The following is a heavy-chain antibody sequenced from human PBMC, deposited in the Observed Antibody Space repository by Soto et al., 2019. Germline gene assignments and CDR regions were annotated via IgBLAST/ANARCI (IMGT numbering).Heavy chain of an antibody. J-gene: IGHJ4*02. Sequence: QVQLQESGPGLVKPSQTLSLTCTVSGVSISSGGYYWSWIRQHPGKGLEWIGYIYYSGSTYYNPSLKSRVTISVDTSKNQFSLKLSSVTAADTAVYYCARDSRQGNGYQFDYWGQGTLVTVSS. V-gene: IGHV4-31*03. CDR2: IYYSGST. CDR1: GVSISSGGYY. CDR3: ARDSRQGNGYQFDY. D-gene: IGHD5-18*01.